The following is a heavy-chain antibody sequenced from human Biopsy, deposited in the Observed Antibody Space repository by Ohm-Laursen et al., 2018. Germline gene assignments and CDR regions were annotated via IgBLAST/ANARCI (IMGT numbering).Heavy chain of an antibody. Sequence: SVKVSCKASGGSFSDYGLSWVRQAPGRGLEWMGRVIPISNTANYAQNFQDRLTITADRSTNTAYMELNSLRSEDTAVYFCATLTEDYGASPDSWGQGILVVVSS. D-gene: IGHD4-17*01. J-gene: IGHJ4*02. CDR2: VIPISNTA. CDR1: GGSFSDYG. CDR3: ATLTEDYGASPDS. V-gene: IGHV1-69*06.